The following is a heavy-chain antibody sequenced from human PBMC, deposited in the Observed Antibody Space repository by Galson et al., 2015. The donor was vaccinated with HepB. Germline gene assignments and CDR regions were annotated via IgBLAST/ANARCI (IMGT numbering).Heavy chain of an antibody. D-gene: IGHD6-6*01. J-gene: IGHJ3*02. CDR1: GFTFGNYA. Sequence: SLRLSCAASGFTFGNYAMHWVRQGPGKGLKWVSGIIWNSRVVSYADSVKGRFTISRDNAKNILYLQMNSLGAEDTALYYCAKMYARLPGASARPDGSDDIWGQGTMVTVSS. CDR3: AKMYARLPGASARPDGSDDI. V-gene: IGHV3-9*01. CDR2: IIWNSRVV.